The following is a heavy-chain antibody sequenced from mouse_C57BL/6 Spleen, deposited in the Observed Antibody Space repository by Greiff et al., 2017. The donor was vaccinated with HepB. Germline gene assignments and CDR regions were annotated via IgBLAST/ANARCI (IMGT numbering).Heavy chain of an antibody. CDR3: AKVYDGYWNFDY. D-gene: IGHD2-3*01. CDR1: GYSITSGYY. Sequence: EVKLVESGPGLVKPSQSLSLTCSVTGYSITSGYYWNWIRQFPGNKLEWMGYISYDGSNNYNPSLKNRISITRDTSKNQFFLKLNSVTTEDTATYYCAKVYDGYWNFDYWGQGTTLTVSS. V-gene: IGHV3-6*01. CDR2: ISYDGSN. J-gene: IGHJ2*01.